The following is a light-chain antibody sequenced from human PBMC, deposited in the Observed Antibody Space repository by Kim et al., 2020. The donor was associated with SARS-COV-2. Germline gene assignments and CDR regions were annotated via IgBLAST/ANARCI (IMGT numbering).Light chain of an antibody. V-gene: IGLV3-19*01. J-gene: IGLJ2*01. CDR2: GKN. Sequence: SSELTQDPAVSVALGQTVRITCQGDSLRSYYATWYQQKPGQAPILVIYGKNNRPSGIPDRFSGSSSGNTASLTITGTPAGDEADYSCNSPDSNDNVVFGG. CDR1: SLRSYY. CDR3: NSPDSNDNVV.